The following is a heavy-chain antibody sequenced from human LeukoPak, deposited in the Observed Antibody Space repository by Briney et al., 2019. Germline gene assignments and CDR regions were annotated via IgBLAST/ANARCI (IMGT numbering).Heavy chain of an antibody. CDR2: ISYDGSNK. Sequence: GGSLRLSCAASGFTFSSYAMHWVRQAPGKGLEWVAVISYDGSNKYYADSVKGRFTISRDNSKSTLYLQMNSLRAEDTAVYYCARDRYCSGGSCYSYYYYYYGMDVWGQGTTVTVSS. V-gene: IGHV3-30*04. CDR1: GFTFSSYA. D-gene: IGHD2-15*01. J-gene: IGHJ6*02. CDR3: ARDRYCSGGSCYSYYYYYYGMDV.